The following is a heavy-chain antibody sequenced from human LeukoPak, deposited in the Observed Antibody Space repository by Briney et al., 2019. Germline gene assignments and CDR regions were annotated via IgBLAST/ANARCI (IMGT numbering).Heavy chain of an antibody. CDR2: ISAYNGNT. V-gene: IGHV1-18*01. CDR3: ARESRYDSSGYYDFDY. CDR1: GYTFTSYG. Sequence: ASVKVSCKASGYTFTSYGISWVRQAPGQGLEWMGWISAYNGNTNYAQKLQGRVTMTTDTSTSTAYMELRSLRSDDTAVYYCARESRYDSSGYYDFDYWGQGTLVTVSS. J-gene: IGHJ4*02. D-gene: IGHD3-22*01.